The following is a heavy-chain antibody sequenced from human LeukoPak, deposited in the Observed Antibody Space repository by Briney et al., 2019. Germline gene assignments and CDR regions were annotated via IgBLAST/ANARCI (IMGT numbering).Heavy chain of an antibody. Sequence: SETLSLTCTVSGGSISTYYWSWIRQPPGKGLEWIGYIYYSGSTYYNPSLRSRVTISVDTSKNQFSLKLSSVTAADTAVYYCARVYSSSWTRYYYYMDVWGKGTTVTVSS. D-gene: IGHD6-13*01. CDR1: GGSISTYY. J-gene: IGHJ6*03. V-gene: IGHV4-59*01. CDR3: ARVYSSSWTRYYYYMDV. CDR2: IYYSGST.